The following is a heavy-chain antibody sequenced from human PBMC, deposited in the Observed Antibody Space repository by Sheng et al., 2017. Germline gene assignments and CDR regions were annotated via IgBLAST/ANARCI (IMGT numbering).Heavy chain of an antibody. Sequence: EVQLVESGGGLVQPGGTLRLSCAASGFTFSSYGMSWVRQAPGKGLEWVSAISGSGGSTYYADSVKGRFTISRDNSKNTLYLQMNSLRAEDTAVYYCARRYCSGGSCYFDYWGQGTLVTVSS. V-gene: IGHV3-23*04. CDR3: ARRYCSGGSCYFDY. D-gene: IGHD2-15*01. CDR1: GFTFSSYG. CDR2: ISGSGGST. J-gene: IGHJ4*02.